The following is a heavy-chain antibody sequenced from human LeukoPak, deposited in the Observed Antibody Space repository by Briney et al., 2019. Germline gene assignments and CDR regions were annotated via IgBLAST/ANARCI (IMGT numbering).Heavy chain of an antibody. V-gene: IGHV4-59*01. CDR1: GVSISSSY. CDR2: ISYRGTT. Sequence: SETLSLTCSVSGVSISSSYWSWVRQPPAKGLEWIGYISYRGTTKYNPSLKSRVTISVDTSKNQVSLNLSSVTAADTAVYYCARDPGSCSGGSCSFYWYFDLWGRGTLVTVSS. J-gene: IGHJ2*01. D-gene: IGHD2-15*01. CDR3: ARDPGSCSGGSCSFYWYFDL.